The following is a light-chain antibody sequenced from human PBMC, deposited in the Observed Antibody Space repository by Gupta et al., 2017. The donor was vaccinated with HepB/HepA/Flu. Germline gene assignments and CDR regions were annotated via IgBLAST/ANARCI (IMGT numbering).Light chain of an antibody. CDR1: QSLAST. V-gene: IGKV3-15*01. J-gene: IGKJ4*01. Sequence: EIVRTHSPATLSVSPGERDTLSCGSSQSLASTLAWYRLRPGQPPTLLSSGESSRATGIPARVSGSGSGTEFNLSISSLQSEDFAVYYCQQYHDWLTFGGGTTVEIK. CDR3: QQYHDWLT. CDR2: GES.